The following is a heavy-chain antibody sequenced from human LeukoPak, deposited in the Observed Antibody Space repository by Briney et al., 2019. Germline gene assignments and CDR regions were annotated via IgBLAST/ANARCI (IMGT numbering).Heavy chain of an antibody. D-gene: IGHD3-22*01. CDR2: IRSIAYGGTT. CDR3: TRSPYYYDSSGYY. J-gene: IGHJ4*02. CDR1: VFTFGDYA. Sequence: GGSLRLSCTASVFTFGDYAMSWVRQAPGKGLEWVGFIRSIAYGGTTEYAASVKGRFTISRDDSKSIAYLQMNSLKTEDTAVYYFTRSPYYYDSSGYYWGQGTLVTVSS. V-gene: IGHV3-49*04.